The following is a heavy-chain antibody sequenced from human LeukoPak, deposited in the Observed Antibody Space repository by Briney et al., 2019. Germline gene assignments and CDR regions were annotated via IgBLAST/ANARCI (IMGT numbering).Heavy chain of an antibody. D-gene: IGHD3-22*01. J-gene: IGHJ6*02. CDR2: INPNSGGT. Sequence: ASVKVSCKASGYTFTGYYMHWVRQAPGQGLEWMGWINPNSGGTNYAQKFQGRVTMTRDTSISTAYMELSRLRSDDTAVYYCARAGIVVVESYYYYGMDVWGQRTTVTVSS. CDR1: GYTFTGYY. CDR3: ARAGIVVVESYYYYGMDV. V-gene: IGHV1-2*02.